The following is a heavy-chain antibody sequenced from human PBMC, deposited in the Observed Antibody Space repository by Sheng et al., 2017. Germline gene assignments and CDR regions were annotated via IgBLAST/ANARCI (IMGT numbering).Heavy chain of an antibody. J-gene: IGHJ1*01. CDR3: VGYDYVTEHFQH. D-gene: IGHD4-17*01. V-gene: IGHV4-59*01. CDR2: IYYSGST. Sequence: QVQLQESGPGLVTPSETLSLTCTVSGGSISSYYWNWIRQPPGKTLEWFGYIYYSGSTSYNPSLKNRVTMSVDTSKNQFSLKLSSVTAADTAVYYCVGYDYVTEHFQHWGQGTLVTVSS. CDR1: GGSISSYY.